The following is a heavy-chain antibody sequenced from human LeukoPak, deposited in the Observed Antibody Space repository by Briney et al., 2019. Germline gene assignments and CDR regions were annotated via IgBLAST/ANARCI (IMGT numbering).Heavy chain of an antibody. Sequence: SETLSLTCTVSGGSISSYYWSWIRQPAGKGLEWIGRIYTSGSTNYNPSLKSRVTMSVDTSKNQFSLKLSSVTAADTAVYYCARGPTTVTTEYFDYWGQGTLVTVSP. J-gene: IGHJ4*02. CDR3: ARGPTTVTTEYFDY. CDR2: IYTSGST. CDR1: GGSISSYY. V-gene: IGHV4-4*07. D-gene: IGHD4-17*01.